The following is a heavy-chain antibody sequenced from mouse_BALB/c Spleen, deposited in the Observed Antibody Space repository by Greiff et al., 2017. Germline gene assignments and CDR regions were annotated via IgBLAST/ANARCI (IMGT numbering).Heavy chain of an antibody. Sequence: EVQLQQSGAELVRPGALVKLSCKASGFNINDYYMHWVKQRPEQGLEWIGWIDPENGNTIYDPKFQGKASITADTSSNTAYLQLSSLTSEDTAVYSSAREGKYEAYWGQGTLVTVSA. D-gene: IGHD2-1*01. J-gene: IGHJ3*01. CDR3: AREGKYEAY. CDR1: GFNINDYY. V-gene: IGHV14-1*02. CDR2: IDPENGNT.